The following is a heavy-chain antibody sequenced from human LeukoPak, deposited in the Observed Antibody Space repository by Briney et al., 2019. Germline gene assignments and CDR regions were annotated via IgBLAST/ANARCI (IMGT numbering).Heavy chain of an antibody. CDR2: IKRKTDGGTT. J-gene: IGHJ4*02. V-gene: IGHV3-15*07. Sequence: PGGSLRLSCAASGFTFSNAWMNWVRQAPGKGLEWVGRIKRKTDGGTTDYAAPVKGRFTTSRDDSKNTLYLQMNSLKTEDTAVYYCSTTYYYDSSEGYWGQGTLVTVPS. CDR3: STTYYYDSSEGY. CDR1: GFTFSNAW. D-gene: IGHD3-22*01.